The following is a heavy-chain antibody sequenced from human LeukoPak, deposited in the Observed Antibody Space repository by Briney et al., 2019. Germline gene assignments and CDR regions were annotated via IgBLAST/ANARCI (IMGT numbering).Heavy chain of an antibody. CDR1: GDSISSSSSY. CDR3: ARVGSYITMVRGLSRWFDP. V-gene: IGHV4-39*07. CDR2: IYYSGST. Sequence: MTSETLSLTCTVSGDSISSSSSYWGWIRQPPGEGLEWIGSIYYSGSTYYNTSLKGRVTISVDTSKNQFSLRLNSVTAADTAVYYCARVGSYITMVRGLSRWFDPWGQGTLVTVSS. J-gene: IGHJ5*02. D-gene: IGHD3-10*01.